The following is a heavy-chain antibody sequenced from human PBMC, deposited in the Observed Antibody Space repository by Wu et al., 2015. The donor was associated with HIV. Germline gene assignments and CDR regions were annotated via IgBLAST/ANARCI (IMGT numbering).Heavy chain of an antibody. CDR2: INPNSGDT. CDR3: ARDRCTGGSCFYFYMDV. Sequence: QVQLVQSGAEVKKPGASVKVSCKASAYIFTSHGISWVRQAPGQGLEWMGWINPNSGDTSYAQKFQGRVTMTRDTSFSAVYMDLSRLKSDDTAVYYCARDRCTGGSCFYFYMDVWGKGTTVTVSS. J-gene: IGHJ6*03. D-gene: IGHD2-15*01. CDR1: AYIFTSHG. V-gene: IGHV1-2*02.